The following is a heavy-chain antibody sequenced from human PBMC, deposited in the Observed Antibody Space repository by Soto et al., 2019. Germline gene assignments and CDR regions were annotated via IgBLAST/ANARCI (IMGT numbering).Heavy chain of an antibody. CDR3: AKDFSDYDYVWGSYRRFDY. CDR2: ISWNSGSI. J-gene: IGHJ4*02. CDR1: GFTFDDYA. V-gene: IGHV3-9*01. Sequence: GGSLRLSCAASGFTFDDYAMHWVRQAPGKGLEWVSGISWNSGSIGYADSVKGRFTISRDNAKNSLYLQMNSLRAEDTALYYCAKDFSDYDYVWGSYRRFDYCGQGTLVTVSS. D-gene: IGHD3-16*02.